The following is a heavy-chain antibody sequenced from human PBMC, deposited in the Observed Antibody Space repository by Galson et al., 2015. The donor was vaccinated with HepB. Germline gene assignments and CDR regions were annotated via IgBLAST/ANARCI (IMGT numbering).Heavy chain of an antibody. J-gene: IGHJ4*02. D-gene: IGHD1-1*01. Sequence: SLRLSCAASGFTFSSLGMTWVRQAPGKGLECVSAIGVNAGSTDYADSVKGRFTISRDNSKIMLYLQMNNLRAEDTAVYYCAKGTTNNDYWGQGTLVTVSS. CDR1: GFTFSSLG. V-gene: IGHV3-23*01. CDR2: IGVNAGST. CDR3: AKGTTNNDY.